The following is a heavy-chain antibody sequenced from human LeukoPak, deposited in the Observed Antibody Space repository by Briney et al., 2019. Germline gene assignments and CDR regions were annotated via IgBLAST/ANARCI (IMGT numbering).Heavy chain of an antibody. D-gene: IGHD2-15*01. CDR2: IKQDGSEK. CDR3: ARALVVVDFDY. V-gene: IGHV3-7*03. Sequence: GGSLRLSCAASGFTFSSYWMSWVRQAPGKGLEWVANIKQDGSEKYYVDSVKGRFTISRDNAKNSLYLQMNSLRAVDTAVYYCARALVVVDFDYWGQGTLVTVSS. CDR1: GFTFSSYW. J-gene: IGHJ4*02.